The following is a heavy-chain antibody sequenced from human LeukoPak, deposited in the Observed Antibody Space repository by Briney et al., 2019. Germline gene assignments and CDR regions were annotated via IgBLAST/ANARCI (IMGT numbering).Heavy chain of an antibody. CDR1: GGSFSGYY. CDR2: INHSGRT. D-gene: IGHD6-13*01. Sequence: SETLSLTCAVYGGSFSGYYWSWIRQPPGKGLEWIGEINHSGRTNYNPSLKSRVTISVDTSKNQFSLKLSSVTAADTAVYYCARSAAAGTVFASDYWGQGTLVTVSS. CDR3: ARSAAAGTVFASDY. J-gene: IGHJ4*02. V-gene: IGHV4-34*01.